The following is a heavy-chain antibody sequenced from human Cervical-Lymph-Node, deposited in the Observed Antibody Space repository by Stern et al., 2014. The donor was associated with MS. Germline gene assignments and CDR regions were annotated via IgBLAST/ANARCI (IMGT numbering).Heavy chain of an antibody. CDR2: FDPEDGET. Sequence: QLVQSGAEVKKPGASVKVSCKVSGYTLTELSMHWVRQAPGKGLEWMGGFDPEDGETISAQTFPGRGTLTKDTSTDTAYMELSSLRSEDTAVYYCATDRDDFRSGYSAPTKGYGLDVWGQGTTVTVTS. V-gene: IGHV1-24*01. J-gene: IGHJ6*02. CDR3: ATDRDDFRSGYSAPTKGYGLDV. CDR1: GYTLTELS. D-gene: IGHD3-3*01.